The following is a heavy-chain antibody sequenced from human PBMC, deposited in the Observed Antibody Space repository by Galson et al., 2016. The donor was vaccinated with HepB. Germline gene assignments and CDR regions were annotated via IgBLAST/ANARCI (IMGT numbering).Heavy chain of an antibody. CDR3: ARANYDVVSGHPQGYDY. CDR1: GYTFSNYW. D-gene: IGHD3-10*02. Sequence: QSGAEVKTPGESLKISCKTSGYTFSNYWIAWVRQMPGKGLEWMGIIYPDDSDARYSPSFQGQVTLSGDRSIDTAYLQWSSLKASDSAMYFCARANYDVVSGHPQGYDYWGQGTLVTVSS. CDR2: IYPDDSDA. V-gene: IGHV5-51*01. J-gene: IGHJ4*02.